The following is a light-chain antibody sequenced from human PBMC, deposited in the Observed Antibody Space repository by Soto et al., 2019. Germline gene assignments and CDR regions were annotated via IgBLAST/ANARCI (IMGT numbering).Light chain of an antibody. J-gene: IGKJ1*01. Sequence: AIRMTQSPSSFSASTGDRVTITCRASQGISSYLAWYQQKPGKAPKLLIYAASTLQSGVPSRFSGSGSGTDFTLTISSLQPDDFATYCCQQYNSYSEAFGQGTKVDIK. V-gene: IGKV1-8*01. CDR3: QQYNSYSEA. CDR2: AAS. CDR1: QGISSY.